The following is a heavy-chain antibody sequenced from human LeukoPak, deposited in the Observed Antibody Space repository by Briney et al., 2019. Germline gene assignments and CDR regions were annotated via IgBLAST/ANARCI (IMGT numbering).Heavy chain of an antibody. CDR2: IKQDGSEK. CDR3: GAAMYYYYYGMDV. J-gene: IGHJ6*02. CDR1: GFTFSSYA. D-gene: IGHD2-2*01. V-gene: IGHV3-7*01. Sequence: GGSLRLSCAASGFTFSSYAMSWVRQAPGKGLEWVANIKQDGSEKYYVDSVKGRFTISRDNAKNSLYLQMNSLRAEDTAVYYCGAAMYYYYYGMDVWGQGTTVTVSS.